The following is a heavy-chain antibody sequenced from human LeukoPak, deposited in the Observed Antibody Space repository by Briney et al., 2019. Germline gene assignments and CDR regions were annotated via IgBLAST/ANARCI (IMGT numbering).Heavy chain of an antibody. D-gene: IGHD6-13*01. V-gene: IGHV3-7*03. CDR3: ARGGSSSWPNWFDP. CDR1: GFTFSSYW. J-gene: IGHJ5*02. Sequence: GGSLRLSCAASGFTFSSYWMTWVRQTPGKGLEWVANIKQDGSEKYYVDSVKGRFTISRDNAKNSLYLQMNSLRAEDTAVYYRARGGSSSWPNWFDPWGQGTLVTVSS. CDR2: IKQDGSEK.